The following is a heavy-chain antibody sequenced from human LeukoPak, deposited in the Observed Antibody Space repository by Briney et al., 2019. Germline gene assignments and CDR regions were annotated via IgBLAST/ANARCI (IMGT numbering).Heavy chain of an antibody. Sequence: SETLSLTCTVSGASISSYYWSWIRQPPGKGLEWIGYIYYSGSTNYNPSLKSQVTISLDTSKTQFSLKLSSVTAADTAVYYCATGYSTYYYYYAMDVWGKGTTVTVSS. D-gene: IGHD1-26*01. CDR3: ATGYSTYYYYYAMDV. CDR1: GASISSYY. V-gene: IGHV4-59*01. J-gene: IGHJ6*04. CDR2: IYYSGST.